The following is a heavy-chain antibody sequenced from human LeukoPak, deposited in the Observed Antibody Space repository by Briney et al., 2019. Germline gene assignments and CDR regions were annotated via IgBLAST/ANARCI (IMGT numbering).Heavy chain of an antibody. Sequence: SETLSLTCTVSSGSVSNSHYYWAWVRQPPGKGLEWLRSIFYSGNTHYNPSLKSPVTISIDTSKNQFSLKVSSVTAADTAIYYCARDLSFDWFPYYFDYWGQGILVTVSS. D-gene: IGHD3-9*01. CDR3: ARDLSFDWFPYYFDY. J-gene: IGHJ4*02. V-gene: IGHV4-39*07. CDR2: IFYSGNT. CDR1: SGSVSNSHYY.